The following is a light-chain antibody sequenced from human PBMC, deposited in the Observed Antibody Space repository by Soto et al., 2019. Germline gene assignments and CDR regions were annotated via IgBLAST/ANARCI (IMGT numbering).Light chain of an antibody. V-gene: IGKV3-11*01. CDR1: QTVSFY. Sequence: EIVLTQSPATLSLARGERATLSCRASQTVSFYLAWYQQKPGQAPRLLIYDASKRATGTPARFSGSGSGTDFTLTISSLEPEDFAVYYCQQRSNWPPFTFGPGTKVDIK. CDR2: DAS. CDR3: QQRSNWPPFT. J-gene: IGKJ3*01.